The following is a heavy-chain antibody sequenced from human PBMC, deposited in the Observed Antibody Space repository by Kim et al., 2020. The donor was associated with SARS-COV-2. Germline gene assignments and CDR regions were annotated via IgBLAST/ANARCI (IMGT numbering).Heavy chain of an antibody. D-gene: IGHD1-1*01. CDR2: INSKANNYAT. J-gene: IGHJ6*02. Sequence: GGSLRLSCAASGFTVSGSAMHWVRQASGKGLEWVGRINSKANNYATAYAASVTGRFTISRDDSKNTAYLQMNSLKTEDTAVYYCTRVEPGRYGMDVWGQGTTVTVSS. V-gene: IGHV3-73*01. CDR1: GFTVSGSA. CDR3: TRVEPGRYGMDV.